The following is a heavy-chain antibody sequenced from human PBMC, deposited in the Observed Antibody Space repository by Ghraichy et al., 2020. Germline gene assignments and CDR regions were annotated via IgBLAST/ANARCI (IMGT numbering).Heavy chain of an antibody. CDR1: GFTFSSYW. J-gene: IGHJ4*02. CDR2: INSDGSST. CDR3: ARERVRGGSGDY. Sequence: GGSLRLSCAASGFTFSSYWMHWVRQAPGKGLVWVSRINSDGSSTSYADSVKGRFTISRENAKNTLYLQMNSLRAEDTAVYYCARERVRGGSGDYWGQGTLVTVSS. D-gene: IGHD2-15*01. V-gene: IGHV3-74*01.